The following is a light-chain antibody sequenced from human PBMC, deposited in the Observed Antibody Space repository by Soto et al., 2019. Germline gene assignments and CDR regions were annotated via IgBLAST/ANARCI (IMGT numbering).Light chain of an antibody. CDR3: QQCDNLPYT. Sequence: DVLMTQSPSSLSASVGDRVTITCQASQDINNYLNWYQQKPGKAPKLLIYDASNLETGVPLRFSGSGSGKEFTFTTSSLQPEDIATYYCQQCDNLPYTFGQGTKLEMK. V-gene: IGKV1-33*01. CDR1: QDINNY. J-gene: IGKJ2*01. CDR2: DAS.